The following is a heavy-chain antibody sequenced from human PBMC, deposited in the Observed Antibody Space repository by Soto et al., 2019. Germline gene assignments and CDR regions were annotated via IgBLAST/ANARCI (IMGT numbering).Heavy chain of an antibody. Sequence: ASVKVSCKASGYTFTSYTMHWVRQAPGQRLEWMGWINAGNGNTNYAQKLQGRVTMTTDTSTSTAYMELRSLRSDDTAVYYCARESLRVDYYGSGTLMHYYYYGMDVWGQGTTVTVSS. CDR1: GYTFTSYT. CDR2: INAGNGNT. D-gene: IGHD3-10*01. CDR3: ARESLRVDYYGSGTLMHYYYYGMDV. J-gene: IGHJ6*02. V-gene: IGHV1-3*01.